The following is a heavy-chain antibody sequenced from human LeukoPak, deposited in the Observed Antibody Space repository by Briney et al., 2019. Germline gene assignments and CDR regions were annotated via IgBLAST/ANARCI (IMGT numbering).Heavy chain of an antibody. D-gene: IGHD3-3*01. J-gene: IGHJ6*03. CDR3: ARDPEDFWSGVTRGANYYYYYMDV. V-gene: IGHV1-69*13. CDR2: IIPIFGTA. CDR1: GGTFSSYA. Sequence: SVKVSCKASGGTFSSYAISWVRQAPGQGLEWMGGIIPIFGTANYAQKFQGRVTITADESTSTAYMELSRLRSDDTAVYYCARDPEDFWSGVTRGANYYYYYMDVWGKGTTVTVSS.